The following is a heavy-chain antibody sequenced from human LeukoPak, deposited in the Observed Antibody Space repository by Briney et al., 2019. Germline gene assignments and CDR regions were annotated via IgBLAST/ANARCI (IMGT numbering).Heavy chain of an antibody. V-gene: IGHV3-23*01. J-gene: IGHJ3*02. D-gene: IGHD3-10*01. CDR2: ISTSSGTT. CDR3: GAGRQFVGAFDI. Sequence: PGGSLRLSCAASGFTFSSSAMSWVRQAPGKGLEWVSSISTSSGTTSYADSVKGRFTISRDDAKKSLYLQMNSLRAEDTAIYYCGAGRQFVGAFDIWGQGTLVTVSS. CDR1: GFTFSSSA.